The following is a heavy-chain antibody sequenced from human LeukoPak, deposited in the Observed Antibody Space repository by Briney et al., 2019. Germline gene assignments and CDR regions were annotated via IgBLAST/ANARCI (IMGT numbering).Heavy chain of an antibody. D-gene: IGHD6-25*01. CDR3: ARDLHGGLDI. V-gene: IGHV4-59*01. CDR1: GGSISSYY. CDR2: IYYSGST. J-gene: IGHJ3*02. Sequence: SETLSLTCTVSGGSISSYYWSWIRQPPGKGLEWIGYIYYSGSTNYNPSLKSRVTISVDTSKNQFSLKLSSVTAADTAAYYCARDLHGGLDIWGQGTMVTVSS.